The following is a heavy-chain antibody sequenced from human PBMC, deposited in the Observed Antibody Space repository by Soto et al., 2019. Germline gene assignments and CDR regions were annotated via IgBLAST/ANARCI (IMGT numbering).Heavy chain of an antibody. CDR1: GFSLSTSGMC. CDR2: IDWDDDK. Sequence: VSGPTLVNPTQTLTLTCTFSGFSLSTSGMCVSWIRQPPGKALEWLALIDWDDDKYYSTSLKTRLTISKDTSKNQVVLTMTNMDPVDTATYYCARIPQSVTIFGVVIGDYGMDVWGQGTTVTVSS. J-gene: IGHJ6*02. D-gene: IGHD3-3*01. V-gene: IGHV2-70*01. CDR3: ARIPQSVTIFGVVIGDYGMDV.